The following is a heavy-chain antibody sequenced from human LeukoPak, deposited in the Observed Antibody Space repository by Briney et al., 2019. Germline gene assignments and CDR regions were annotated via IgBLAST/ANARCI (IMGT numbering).Heavy chain of an antibody. J-gene: IGHJ3*02. V-gene: IGHV4-31*03. CDR1: GGSISSGGYS. CDR2: IYYSGST. CDR3: ARDTRRWLQLSDNAFDI. D-gene: IGHD5-24*01. Sequence: PSQTLSLTCTVSGGSISSGGYSWSWIRQHPGKGLEWIGYIYYSGSTYYNPSLKSRVTISVDTSKNQFSLKLSFVTAADTAVYYCARDTRRWLQLSDNAFDIWGQGTMVTVSS.